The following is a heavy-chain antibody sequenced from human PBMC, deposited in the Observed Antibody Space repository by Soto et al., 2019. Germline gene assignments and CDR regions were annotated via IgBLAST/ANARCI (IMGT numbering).Heavy chain of an antibody. CDR3: ARVGGLAARTFDY. CDR1: GGSISDFY. D-gene: IGHD6-6*01. CDR2: IYYIGST. J-gene: IGHJ4*02. V-gene: IGHV4-59*01. Sequence: PSATLSLTCTVSGGSISDFYWSWIRQPPGEGLEWIGYIYYIGSTSYNPSLKSRVTISVDTSKNQFSLNLRSMSPADTAVYYCARVGGLAARTFDYWGPGTLVTVSS.